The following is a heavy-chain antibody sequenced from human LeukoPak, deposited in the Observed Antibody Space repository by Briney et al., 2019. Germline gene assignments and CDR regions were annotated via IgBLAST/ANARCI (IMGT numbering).Heavy chain of an antibody. CDR3: ASTRYYDNSGYNY. V-gene: IGHV4-39*07. J-gene: IGHJ4*02. CDR2: FSYSGST. CDR1: GASISSGTYS. Sequence: SETLSLTCAVSGASISSGTYSWGWMRQPPGKGPEWIGSFSYSGSTNYNPSLKSRVTISVDTSKNQFSLKLSSVTAADTAVYHCASTRYYDNSGYNYWGQGTLVTVSS. D-gene: IGHD3-22*01.